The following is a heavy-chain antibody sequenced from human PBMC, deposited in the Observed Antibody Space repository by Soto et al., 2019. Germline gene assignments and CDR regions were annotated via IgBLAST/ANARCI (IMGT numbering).Heavy chain of an antibody. J-gene: IGHJ6*02. Sequence: QVQLVQSGAEVKKPGSSVKVSCKASGGTFSSYAISWVRQAPGQGLEWMGGIIPISGTANYAQKFQGRGTITAEESMSSGYMELSSLGSEETAVYYWARSQGSSTSLDIYYYYYYGMDVWGQGTTVTVSS. CDR3: ARSQGSSTSLDIYYYYYYGMDV. D-gene: IGHD2-2*01. V-gene: IGHV1-69*01. CDR1: GGTFSSYA. CDR2: IIPISGTA.